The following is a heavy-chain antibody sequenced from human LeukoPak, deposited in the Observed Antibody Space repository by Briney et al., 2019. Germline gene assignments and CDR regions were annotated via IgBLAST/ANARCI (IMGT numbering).Heavy chain of an antibody. V-gene: IGHV1-18*01. J-gene: IGHJ4*02. CDR3: ARDPGVSGGPYYFDY. CDR2: ISGYTGKT. CDR1: GYTFTSYG. Sequence: ASVTVSCKASGYTFTSYGISWVRQAPGQGIEWMGWISGYTGKTNSAQILQGRVTMTTDTSTSTAYMELRSLRSDDTAVYYCARDPGVSGGPYYFDYWGQGTLVTVSS. D-gene: IGHD4-23*01.